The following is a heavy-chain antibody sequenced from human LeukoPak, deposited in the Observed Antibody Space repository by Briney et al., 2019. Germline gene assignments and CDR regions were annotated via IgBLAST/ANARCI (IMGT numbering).Heavy chain of an antibody. V-gene: IGHV1-18*01. D-gene: IGHD3-3*01. CDR1: GYTFTSYG. J-gene: IGHJ5*02. Sequence: ASVKVSCKASGYTFTSYGISWVRQAPGQGLEWMGWISAYNGNTNYAQKLQGRVTMTTDASTSTAYMELRSLRSDDTAVYYCARVSARQGEWLSNRNWFDPWGQGTLVTVSS. CDR2: ISAYNGNT. CDR3: ARVSARQGEWLSNRNWFDP.